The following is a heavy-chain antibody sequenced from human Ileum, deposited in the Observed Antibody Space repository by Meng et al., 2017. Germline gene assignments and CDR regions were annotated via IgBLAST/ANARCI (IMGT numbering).Heavy chain of an antibody. J-gene: IGHJ4*02. V-gene: IGHV4-39*01. CDR2: IYYSGTT. D-gene: IGHD5-24*01. CDR1: GGSITSSSYS. CDR3: ARQVNSDGYPRYFDF. Sequence: QLQLQESGPGLVKPWETLSPTFTVSGGSITSSSYSGGWIRQPPGKGLEWIGYIYYSGTTYYNPSLKSRATISEDTAKNQFSLNLSSVTAADTAVYYCARQVNSDGYPRYFDFWGQGTLVTVSS.